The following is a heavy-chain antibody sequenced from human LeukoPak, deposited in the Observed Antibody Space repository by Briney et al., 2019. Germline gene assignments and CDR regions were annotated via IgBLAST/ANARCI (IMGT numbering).Heavy chain of an antibody. J-gene: IGHJ4*02. CDR2: IKQDGSEK. CDR1: GLTFSNYW. Sequence: GSLRLSCAASGLTFSNYWMDWVRQAPGKGLEWVANIKQDGSEKNYVDSVKGRFIISRDNAKSSLYLQMNTLRADDTAVYYCARDGFGTGSNWGQGTLVTVSS. V-gene: IGHV3-7*03. CDR3: ARDGFGTGSN. D-gene: IGHD3-16*01.